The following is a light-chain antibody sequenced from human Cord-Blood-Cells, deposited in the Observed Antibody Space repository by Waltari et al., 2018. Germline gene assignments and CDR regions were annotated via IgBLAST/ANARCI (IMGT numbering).Light chain of an antibody. V-gene: IGLV2-14*03. J-gene: IGLJ3*02. CDR2: DVS. CDR3: SSYTSSSTLV. Sequence: QSALTQPASVSGSTGQSITLSCTGTRSDVGGYNYVSWYQQHPGKAPKLMIYDVSTRPAGVSNRFSGSKSGNTASLTISGLQAEDEADYYCSSYTSSSTLVFGGGTKLTVL. CDR1: RSDVGGYNY.